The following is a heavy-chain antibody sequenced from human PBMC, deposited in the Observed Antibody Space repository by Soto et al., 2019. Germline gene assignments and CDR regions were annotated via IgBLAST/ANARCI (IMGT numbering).Heavy chain of an antibody. CDR1: GFTVNTYA. CDR2: LSGSGGFT. CDR3: GKDRYYDSRIIDS. D-gene: IGHD3-22*01. Sequence: LRLSCAASGFTVNTYAMSWVRQAPGKGLEWVASLSGSGGFTEHADSVKGRFSISRDNSKNTLFLQMNGLRVDDTAVYYCGKDRYYDSRIIDSWGSGTLVTVSS. J-gene: IGHJ4*02. V-gene: IGHV3-23*01.